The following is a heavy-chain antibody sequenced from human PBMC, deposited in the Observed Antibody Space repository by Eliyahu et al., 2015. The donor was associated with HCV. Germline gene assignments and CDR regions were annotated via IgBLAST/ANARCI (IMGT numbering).Heavy chain of an antibody. CDR2: ITWDNDK. Sequence: QITLKESGLTLVKPTQTPTXTCTFSDFSLXXXGVGVGWIRQPPGEALEWLALITWDNDKTYSPSLKTRLSITKDTSKNQVVLTMTNMDPVDTATYFCAHREGFSGYHYDSYFDFWGQGILVTVSS. D-gene: IGHD5-12*01. J-gene: IGHJ4*02. V-gene: IGHV2-5*02. CDR1: DFSLXXXGVG. CDR3: AHREGFSGYHYDSYFDF.